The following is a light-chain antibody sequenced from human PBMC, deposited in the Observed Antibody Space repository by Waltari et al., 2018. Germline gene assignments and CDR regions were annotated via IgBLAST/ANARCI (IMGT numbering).Light chain of an antibody. J-gene: IGLJ3*02. Sequence: QSALTQPPSASGSPGQSVTISCTGTSSDVGGYNYVSWFQQRPGKAPTFMIYEVSKRPSGVPDRFSGSKSGNTASLIVSGLQAEDEADYYCSSYAGSKFWVFGGGTKLTVL. CDR3: SSYAGSKFWV. CDR2: EVS. V-gene: IGLV2-8*01. CDR1: SSDVGGYNY.